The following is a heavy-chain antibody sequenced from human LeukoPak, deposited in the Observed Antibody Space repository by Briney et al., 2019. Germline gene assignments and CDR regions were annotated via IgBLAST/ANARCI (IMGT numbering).Heavy chain of an antibody. J-gene: IGHJ3*02. V-gene: IGHV1-46*01. Sequence: GASVKVSCKASGYTFTSYYMHWVRQAPGQGLEWMGIINPSGGSTSYAQKFQGRVTMTRDTSTSTVYMELSSLRSEDTAVYYCASIAPMIVVGDAFDIWGQGTMVTVSS. D-gene: IGHD3-22*01. CDR1: GYTFTSYY. CDR2: INPSGGST. CDR3: ASIAPMIVVGDAFDI.